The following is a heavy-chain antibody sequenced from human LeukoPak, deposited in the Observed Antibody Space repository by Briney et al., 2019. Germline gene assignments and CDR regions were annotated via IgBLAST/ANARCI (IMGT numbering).Heavy chain of an antibody. CDR1: GASISSDTSS. J-gene: IGHJ4*02. CDR3: ATRGSGWYEGYFDY. CDR2: IYYSGST. V-gene: IGHV4-61*01. D-gene: IGHD6-19*01. Sequence: SETLSLTCAVSGASISSDTSSWNWIRQPPGKGLEWIGYIYYSGSTNYNPSLKSRVTISVDTSKNQFSLKLSSVTAADTAVYYCATRGSGWYEGYFDYWGQGTLVTVSS.